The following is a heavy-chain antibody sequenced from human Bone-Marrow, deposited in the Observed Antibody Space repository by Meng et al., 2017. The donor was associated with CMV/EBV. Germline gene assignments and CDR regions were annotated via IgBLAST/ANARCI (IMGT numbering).Heavy chain of an antibody. D-gene: IGHD2-2*01. V-gene: IGHV1-69*10. CDR1: GGTFSSYA. CDR2: IIPILGIA. J-gene: IGHJ5*02. Sequence: SVKVSCKASGGTFSSYAISWVRQAPGQGLEWMGGIIPILGIANYAQKFQGRVTITADKSTSTAYMELSSLRSEDTAVYYCARAIRGRNIVVVPDPSPWGQGTLVTVSS. CDR3: ARAIRGRNIVVVPDPSP.